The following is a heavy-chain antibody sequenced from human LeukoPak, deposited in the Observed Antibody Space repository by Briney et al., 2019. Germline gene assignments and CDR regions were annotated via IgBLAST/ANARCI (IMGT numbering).Heavy chain of an antibody. CDR3: ARIQQLRRGQPPAKDY. J-gene: IGHJ4*02. V-gene: IGHV4-34*01. Sequence: SETLSLTCAVYGESFSDYYWGWIRQPPGKGLEWIGEINHRGGTNYNPSLKSRVTISIDTSKNQFSLTLRSVTAADTAVFYCARIQQLRRGQPPAKDYWGQGTLVTVSS. CDR2: INHRGGT. D-gene: IGHD6-13*01. CDR1: GESFSDYY.